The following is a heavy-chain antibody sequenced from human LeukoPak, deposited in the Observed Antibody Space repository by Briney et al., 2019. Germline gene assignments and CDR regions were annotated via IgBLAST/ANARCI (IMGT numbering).Heavy chain of an antibody. CDR1: GFTFSSYG. CDR2: ISGSGGST. Sequence: PGGSLRLSCAASGFTFSSYGMSWVRQAPGKGLEWVSAISGSGGSTYYADSVKGRFTISRDNSKNTLYLQMNSLRAEDTAVYYCAKDPSRVTMIVVHRNDYWGQGTLVTVSS. J-gene: IGHJ4*02. V-gene: IGHV3-23*01. CDR3: AKDPSRVTMIVVHRNDY. D-gene: IGHD3-22*01.